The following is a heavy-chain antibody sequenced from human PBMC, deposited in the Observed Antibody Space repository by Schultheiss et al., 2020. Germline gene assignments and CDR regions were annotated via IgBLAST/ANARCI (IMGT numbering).Heavy chain of an antibody. J-gene: IGHJ4*02. CDR1: GFTFSDYS. CDR3: ARDLASVGATSLDY. CDR2: ISSSSSTI. D-gene: IGHD1-26*01. Sequence: GGSLRLSCAASGFTFSDYSMNWVRQAPGKGLEWVSYISSSSSTIYYADSVKGRFTIFRDNAENSLYLQMNSLRAEDTAVYYCARDLASVGATSLDYWGQGTLVTVSS. V-gene: IGHV3-48*04.